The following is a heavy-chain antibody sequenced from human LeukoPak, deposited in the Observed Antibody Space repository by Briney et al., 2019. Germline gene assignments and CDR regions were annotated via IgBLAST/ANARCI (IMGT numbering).Heavy chain of an antibody. CDR3: AKMLDSSGYNAFDI. Sequence: GGSLRLSCAASGFTFSNYAMSWVRQAPGMGLEWVSVISGSGGTTYYADSVKGRFTLSRDNSKNTLYLKMNNLRAEDTAVYYCAKMLDSSGYNAFDIWGQGTMVTVSS. CDR1: GFTFSNYA. CDR2: ISGSGGTT. J-gene: IGHJ3*02. D-gene: IGHD3-22*01. V-gene: IGHV3-23*01.